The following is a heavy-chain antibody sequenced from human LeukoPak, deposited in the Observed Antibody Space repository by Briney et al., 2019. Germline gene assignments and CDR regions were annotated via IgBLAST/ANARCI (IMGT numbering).Heavy chain of an antibody. CDR2: INHSGST. CDR1: GGSFSGYY. D-gene: IGHD6-6*01. V-gene: IGHV4-34*01. CDR3: ARHEYSSSSLYAFDY. J-gene: IGHJ4*02. Sequence: SETLSLTCAVYGGSFSGYYWSWIRQPPGKGLEWIGEINHSGSTNYNPSLKSRVTISVDTSKNQFSLKLSSVTAADTAVYYCARHEYSSSSLYAFDYWGQGTLVTVSS.